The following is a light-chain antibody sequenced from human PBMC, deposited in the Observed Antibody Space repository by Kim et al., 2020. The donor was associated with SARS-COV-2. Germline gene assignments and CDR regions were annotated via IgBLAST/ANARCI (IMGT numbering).Light chain of an antibody. J-gene: IGKJ4*01. Sequence: EIVMTQSPATLSVSPGERVTLSCRASQSISNKLAWYQQKPGQAPRLLIYGASTRATGIPARFSGSGSGTEFTLDISSLQSEDFAVYYCKQYYNWPPVTFGGGTKVDIK. V-gene: IGKV3-15*01. CDR2: GAS. CDR3: KQYYNWPPVT. CDR1: QSISNK.